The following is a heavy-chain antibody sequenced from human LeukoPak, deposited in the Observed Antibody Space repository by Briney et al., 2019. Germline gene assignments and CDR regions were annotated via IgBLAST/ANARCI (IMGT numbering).Heavy chain of an antibody. J-gene: IGHJ4*02. V-gene: IGHV3-74*01. D-gene: IGHD1-26*01. CDR2: INSDGSST. Sequence: GGSLRLSCAASGFTLSSYWMHWVRQPPGKGLVWVSRINSDGSSTSYADSVKGRFTVSRDNAKNTLYLQMSSLRAEDTAVYFCARGSYYPFSDCWGQGTLVTVSS. CDR1: GFTLSSYW. CDR3: ARGSYYPFSDC.